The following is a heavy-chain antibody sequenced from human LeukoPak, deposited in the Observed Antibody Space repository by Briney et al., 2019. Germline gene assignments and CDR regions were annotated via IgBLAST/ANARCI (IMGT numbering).Heavy chain of an antibody. J-gene: IGHJ4*02. D-gene: IGHD4-17*01. CDR2: ISGSGDST. CDR3: ARDSYGDANFDS. Sequence: GGSLRLSCAASGFTFSSYSMNWVRQAPGKGLEWVSIISGSGDSTNYADSVKGRFTISRDISKNAVYLQMNSLRAEDTAVYYCARDSYGDANFDSWGQGTLVTVSS. CDR1: GFTFSSYS. V-gene: IGHV3-23*01.